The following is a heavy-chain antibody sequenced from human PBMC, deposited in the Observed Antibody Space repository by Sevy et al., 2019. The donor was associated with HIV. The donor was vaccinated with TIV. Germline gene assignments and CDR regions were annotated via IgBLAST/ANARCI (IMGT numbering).Heavy chain of an antibody. CDR2: ISYSGST. Sequence: SETLSLTCTVSGGSISSSGYYCGWIRQPPGKGLAWIGSISYSGSTYYSPSHKSRVTISVDTSKNQFSLNLSSVTAADTAVFYCARHPYGEHTNYFGPWGQGTLVTVSS. CDR3: ARHPYGEHTNYFGP. CDR1: GGSISSSGYY. J-gene: IGHJ5*02. V-gene: IGHV4-39*01. D-gene: IGHD4-17*01.